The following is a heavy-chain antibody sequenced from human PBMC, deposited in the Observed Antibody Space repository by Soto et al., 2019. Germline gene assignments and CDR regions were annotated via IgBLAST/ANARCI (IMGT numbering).Heavy chain of an antibody. CDR3: AKQRADFGSGSDTFYLDN. J-gene: IGHJ4*02. CDR2: ISGGGGYT. V-gene: IGHV3-23*01. Sequence: AQLLESGGGLVQPGGSLRLSCAASGLSFSTYAMSWVRQAPGKGLEWVSAISGGGGYTYYADSVKGRFTISRDNSKNTLYLQMNSLRAEDTAVYYCAKQRADFGSGSDTFYLDNWGQGSLVTVSS. D-gene: IGHD3-10*01. CDR1: GLSFSTYA.